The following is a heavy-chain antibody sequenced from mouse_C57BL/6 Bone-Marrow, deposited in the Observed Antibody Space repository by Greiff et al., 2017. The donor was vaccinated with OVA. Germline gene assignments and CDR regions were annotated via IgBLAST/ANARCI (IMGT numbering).Heavy chain of an antibody. CDR1: GFTFSSYA. CDR3: AREGGFWFAY. CDR2: ISDGGSYT. V-gene: IGHV5-4*01. J-gene: IGHJ3*01. Sequence: EVQLVESGGGLVKPGGSLKLSCAASGFTFSSYAMSWVRQTPEKRLEWVATISDGGSYTYYPDNVKGRFTISRDNAKNNLYLQMSHLKSEDTAMYYCAREGGFWFAYWGQGTLVTVSA.